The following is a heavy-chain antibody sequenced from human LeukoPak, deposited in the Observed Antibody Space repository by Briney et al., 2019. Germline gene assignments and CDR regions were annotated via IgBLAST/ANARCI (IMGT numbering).Heavy chain of an antibody. CDR1: GGSFSGYY. J-gene: IGHJ4*02. CDR2: INHSGST. Sequence: SETLSLTCAVYGGSFSGYYWSWIRQPPGKGLEWIGEINHSGSTNYNPSLKSRVTISVDTSKNQFSLKLSSVTAADTAVYYCARRGVRGDAHWGQGTLVTVSS. V-gene: IGHV4-34*01. D-gene: IGHD3-10*01. CDR3: ARRGVRGDAH.